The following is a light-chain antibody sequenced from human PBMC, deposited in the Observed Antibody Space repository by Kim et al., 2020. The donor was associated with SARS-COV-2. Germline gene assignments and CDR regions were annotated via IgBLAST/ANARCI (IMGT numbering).Light chain of an antibody. Sequence: ASVGDAVTTTCRASRDVSNYVVWYQQKPGKVPNVLIYAASALHTGVPSRFSGGGFGTDFTLTLSSLQPEDVATYYCQKYIVAPWTFGQGTKVDI. V-gene: IGKV1-27*01. CDR1: RDVSNY. CDR2: AAS. J-gene: IGKJ1*01. CDR3: QKYIVAPWT.